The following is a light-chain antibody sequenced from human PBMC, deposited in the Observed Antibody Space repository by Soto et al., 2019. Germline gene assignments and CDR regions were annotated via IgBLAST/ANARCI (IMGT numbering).Light chain of an antibody. CDR1: SSNIGSNY. CDR2: SNN. V-gene: IGLV1-47*02. CDR3: AAWDDSLSGPV. Sequence: QSVLTQPPSASGTPGQRVTISCSGSSSNIGSNYVYWYQQLPGTAPKLLIYSNNQRPSGVPDRFCGSKSGTSASLAISGLRSEDEADYYCAAWDDSLSGPVFGGGTKVTVL. J-gene: IGLJ2*01.